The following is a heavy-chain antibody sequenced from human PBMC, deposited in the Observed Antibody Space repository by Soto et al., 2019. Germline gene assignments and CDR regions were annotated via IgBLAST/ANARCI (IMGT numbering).Heavy chain of an antibody. V-gene: IGHV3-64D*06. J-gene: IGHJ3*02. D-gene: IGHD1-26*01. CDR3: VKFLGATTPLAFDI. CDR2: ISSNGGST. CDR1: GFTSSSKA. Sequence: PWGFLRPSCSASGFTSSSKAIPCVRQVPGKGLEYVSAISSNGGSTYYADSVKGRFTISRDNSKNTLYLQMSSLRAEDTAVYYCVKFLGATTPLAFDIWGQGTMVTVSS.